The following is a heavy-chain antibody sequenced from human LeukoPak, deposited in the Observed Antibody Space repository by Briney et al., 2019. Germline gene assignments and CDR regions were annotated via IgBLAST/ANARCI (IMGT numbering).Heavy chain of an antibody. J-gene: IGHJ4*02. CDR1: GGSFSGYY. D-gene: IGHD3-3*01. CDR3: ARGPARITIFGVVIKEFDY. Sequence: SEALSLTCAVYGGSFSGYYWSWIRQPPGKGLEWIGEINHSGSTNYNPSLKSRVTISVDTSKNQFSLKLSSVTAADTAVYYCARGPARITIFGVVIKEFDYWGQGTLVTVSS. CDR2: INHSGST. V-gene: IGHV4-34*01.